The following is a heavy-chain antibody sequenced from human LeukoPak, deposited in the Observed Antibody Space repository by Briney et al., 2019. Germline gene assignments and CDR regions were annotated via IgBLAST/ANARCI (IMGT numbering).Heavy chain of an antibody. V-gene: IGHV3-33*06. CDR2: IWYDGSNK. D-gene: IGHD3-22*01. CDR3: AKDLGIVGSAFDY. CDR1: GFTFSSYG. J-gene: IGHJ4*02. Sequence: GSLRLSCAASGFTFSSYGMHWVRQAPGKGLEWVAVIWYDGSNKYYADSVKGRFTISRDNSKNTLYLQMNSLRAEDTAVYYCAKDLGIVGSAFDYWGQGTLVTVSS.